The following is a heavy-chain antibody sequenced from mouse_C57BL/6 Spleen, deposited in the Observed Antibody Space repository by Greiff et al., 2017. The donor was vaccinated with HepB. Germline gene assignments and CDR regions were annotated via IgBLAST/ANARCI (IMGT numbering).Heavy chain of an antibody. Sequence: EVKLVESGGGLVKPGGSLKLSCAASGFTFSDYGMHWVRQAPEKGLEWVAYISSGSSTIYYADTVKGRFTISRDNAKNTLFLQMTSLRSEDTAMYYCARPYDYYWYFDVWGTGTTVTVSS. D-gene: IGHD2-4*01. CDR1: GFTFSDYG. CDR3: ARPYDYYWYFDV. J-gene: IGHJ1*03. V-gene: IGHV5-17*01. CDR2: ISSGSSTI.